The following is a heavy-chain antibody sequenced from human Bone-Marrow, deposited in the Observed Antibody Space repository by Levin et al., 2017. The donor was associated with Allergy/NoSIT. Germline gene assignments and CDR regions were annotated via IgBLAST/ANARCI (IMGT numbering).Heavy chain of an antibody. CDR1: GFTIGAFW. J-gene: IGHJ3*02. D-gene: IGHD3-10*01. V-gene: IGHV3-74*01. Sequence: QPGGSLRLSCAASGFTIGAFWMNWVRQAPGKGLLWVSRISPDGLSTSYADSVKGRIAVSRDNAKNTLYLQVNSLRAEDTSVYYCAILGGITPRADDTLDIWGQGAMVTVSS. CDR3: AILGGITPRADDTLDI. CDR2: ISPDGLST.